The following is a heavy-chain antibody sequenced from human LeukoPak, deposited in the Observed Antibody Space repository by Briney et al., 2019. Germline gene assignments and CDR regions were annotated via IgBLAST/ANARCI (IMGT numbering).Heavy chain of an antibody. Sequence: GGSLRLSCSASGFTFSSYAMHWVRQAPGKGLEYVSAISPNGGSTYYADSVKGHFTISRDNSKNTLYLQMNSLRAEDTAVYYCAKVGIVVVPAASYYFDYWGQGTLVTVSS. CDR1: GFTFSSYA. CDR3: AKVGIVVVPAASYYFDY. D-gene: IGHD2-2*01. CDR2: ISPNGGST. V-gene: IGHV3-64*04. J-gene: IGHJ4*02.